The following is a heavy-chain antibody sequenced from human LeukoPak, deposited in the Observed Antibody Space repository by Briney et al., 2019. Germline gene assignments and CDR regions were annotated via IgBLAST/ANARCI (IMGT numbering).Heavy chain of an antibody. J-gene: IGHJ5*02. V-gene: IGHV4-59*12. D-gene: IGHD2-2*01. Sequence: PSETLSLTCTVSGGSIRGYYWSWIRQPPGKSLEWIGYIYYSGSTNYNPSLKSRVTMSVDTSKNQFSLKLSSVTAADTAVYYCARDPPPGYCSSTSCPNWFDPWGQGTLVTVSS. CDR1: GGSIRGYY. CDR2: IYYSGST. CDR3: ARDPPPGYCSSTSCPNWFDP.